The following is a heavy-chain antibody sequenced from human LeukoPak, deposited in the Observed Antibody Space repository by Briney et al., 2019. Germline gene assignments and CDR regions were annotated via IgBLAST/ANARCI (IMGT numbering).Heavy chain of an antibody. V-gene: IGHV4-4*02. Sequence: SETLSLTCGVSGGSVSSTNWWTWIRQPPGKGLEWIGEVHLDGRTNFNPSLKSRLTTSVDLSENHVSLKLTSVTAADTAVYYCAREGGFYRPLDYSGQGTLVTVSS. CDR1: GGSVSSTNW. D-gene: IGHD6-25*01. J-gene: IGHJ4*02. CDR2: VHLDGRT. CDR3: AREGGFYRPLDY.